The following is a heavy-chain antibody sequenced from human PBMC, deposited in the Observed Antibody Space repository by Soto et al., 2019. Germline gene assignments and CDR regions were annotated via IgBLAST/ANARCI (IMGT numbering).Heavy chain of an antibody. CDR2: IYYSGST. Sequence: SQTQSLTYTVACGYISNYDWSWIRQPPGKGLEWIGYIYYSGSTNYNPSLKSRVTISVDTSKNQFSLKLSSVTAADTAVYYCARQSCSGGSCCIDYWGKGTLVTVSS. D-gene: IGHD2-15*01. V-gene: IGHV4-59*08. CDR1: CGYISNYD. CDR3: ARQSCSGGSCCIDY. J-gene: IGHJ4*02.